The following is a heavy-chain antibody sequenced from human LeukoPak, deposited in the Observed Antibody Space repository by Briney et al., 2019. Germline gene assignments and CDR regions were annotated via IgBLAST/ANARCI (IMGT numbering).Heavy chain of an antibody. V-gene: IGHV1-46*01. CDR2: VYVGDGRT. CDR1: GYIFTSHY. J-gene: IGHJ4*02. Sequence: GASVSVSCKASGYIFTSHYIHWVRLAPGQGLQWMGIVYVGDGRTRYAQEFQGRVTMTWDTSTSTVYMDLSSLKTEDTAVYYCAREMPATFYFDFWGQGTVATVSS. CDR3: AREMPATFYFDF. D-gene: IGHD2/OR15-2a*01.